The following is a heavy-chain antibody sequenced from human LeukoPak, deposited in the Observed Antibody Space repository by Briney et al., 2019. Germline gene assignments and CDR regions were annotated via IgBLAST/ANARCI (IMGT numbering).Heavy chain of an antibody. D-gene: IGHD4-23*01. CDR1: GFTFTSYA. V-gene: IGHV3-23*01. Sequence: GGSLRLSCAASGFTFTSYAMNWVRQAPGKGLEWVSTISGSGDRTYYADSVKGRFTISRDNSKNTLYLQVNSLRAEDTAVYYCAKDLKTYGGTYYFDSWGQGTLVTVSS. CDR2: ISGSGDRT. J-gene: IGHJ4*02. CDR3: AKDLKTYGGTYYFDS.